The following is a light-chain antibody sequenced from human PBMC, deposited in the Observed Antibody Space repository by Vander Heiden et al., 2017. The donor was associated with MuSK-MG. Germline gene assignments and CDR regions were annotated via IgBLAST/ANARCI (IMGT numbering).Light chain of an antibody. V-gene: IGKV1-39*01. CDR1: RYIDIY. Sequence: DIHMTQSPSSLSASVGDRVTITCRASRYIDIYLNWYQQKEGKVPKLLIYAASSLQSGVPSRFSGSGSGTDFTLTISSLHPEDFATYYCQQSYSAPSVGPGTKVDIK. CDR2: AAS. CDR3: QQSYSAPS. J-gene: IGKJ3*01.